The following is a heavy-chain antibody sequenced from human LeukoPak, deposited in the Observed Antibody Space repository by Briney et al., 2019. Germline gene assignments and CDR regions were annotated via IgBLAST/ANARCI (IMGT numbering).Heavy chain of an antibody. V-gene: IGHV6-1*01. CDR2: TYYRSKWYN. J-gene: IGHJ5*02. Sequence: SQTLSLTCAISGDSVSSNSAAWNWIRQSPSRGLEWLGRTYYRSKWYNDYAVSVKSRITINPDTSKNQFSLKLSSVTAADTAVYYCARHGGSSWYRFKYNWFDPWGQGTLVTVSS. CDR3: ARHGGSSWYRFKYNWFDP. CDR1: GDSVSSNSAA. D-gene: IGHD6-13*01.